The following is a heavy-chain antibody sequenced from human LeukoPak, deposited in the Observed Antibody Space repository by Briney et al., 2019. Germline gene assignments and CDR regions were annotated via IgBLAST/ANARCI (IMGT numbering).Heavy chain of an antibody. CDR3: ARQPSLSYCSSATRWFDT. CDR2: IFYSGTT. CDR1: GGSISTSSYY. Sequence: SETLSLTCTVSGGSISTSSYYWGWIRQPPGKGLEWIGSIFYSGTTYYNPSLKSRVTISVDTSKNHFSLNLKSVTAADTAVYYCARQPSLSYCSSATRWFDTWGPGTLVTVSS. D-gene: IGHD2-2*01. V-gene: IGHV4-39*01. J-gene: IGHJ5*02.